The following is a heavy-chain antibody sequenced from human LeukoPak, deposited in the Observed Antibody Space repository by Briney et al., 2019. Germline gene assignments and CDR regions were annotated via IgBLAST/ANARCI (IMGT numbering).Heavy chain of an antibody. D-gene: IGHD3-3*01. CDR2: IKQDGSEK. Sequence: PGGSLRLSCAASGFTFSSYWMSWVRQAPGKGLEWVANIKQDGSEKYYVDSVKGRFTISRDNAKNSLYLQMNSLRAEDTAVYYCARDRRLRFLDSLGDYYYYYYMDVWGKGTTVTVSS. V-gene: IGHV3-7*01. J-gene: IGHJ6*03. CDR1: GFTFSSYW. CDR3: ARDRRLRFLDSLGDYYYYYYMDV.